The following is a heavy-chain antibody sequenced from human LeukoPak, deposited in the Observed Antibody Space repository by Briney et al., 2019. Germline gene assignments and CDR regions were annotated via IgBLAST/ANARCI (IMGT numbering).Heavy chain of an antibody. J-gene: IGHJ4*02. D-gene: IGHD2-21*02. CDR3: ARDTEVTLDY. CDR1: GGSFSGYY. Sequence: SETLSLTCAVYGGSFSGYYWSWIRQPPGKGLEWIGEINHSGSTNYNPSLKSRVTISVDTSKKQFSLKLSSVTAADTAVYYCARDTEVTLDYWGQGTLVTVSS. V-gene: IGHV4-34*01. CDR2: INHSGST.